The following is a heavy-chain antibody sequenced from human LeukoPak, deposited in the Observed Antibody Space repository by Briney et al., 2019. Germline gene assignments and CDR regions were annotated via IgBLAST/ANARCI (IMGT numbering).Heavy chain of an antibody. CDR1: GFTFSSYA. D-gene: IGHD2-2*01. Sequence: GGSLRLSCAASGFTFSSYAMSWVRQAPGKGLEWVSAISGSGGSTYYADSVKGRFTISRDNAKNTLYLQMNSLRAEDTAVYYCARDWYHAIDYWGQGTLVTVSS. V-gene: IGHV3-23*01. CDR2: ISGSGGST. CDR3: ARDWYHAIDY. J-gene: IGHJ4*02.